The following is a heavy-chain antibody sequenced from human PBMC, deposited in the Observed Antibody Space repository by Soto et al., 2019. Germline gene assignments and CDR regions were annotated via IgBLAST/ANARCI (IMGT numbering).Heavy chain of an antibody. CDR2: IFHTGTT. V-gene: IGHV4-59*08. CDR3: TTEAYDNSGSLAFDI. CDR1: GGSINNYY. J-gene: IGHJ3*02. D-gene: IGHD3-22*01. Sequence: PSETVSITCTVSGGSINNYYNSWIRQPPGKGMEWIGYIFHTGTTSYNPSLKSRVTLSVDTSQSQFSLKLNSVTAADTAVYYCTTEAYDNSGSLAFDIWGPGTLVS.